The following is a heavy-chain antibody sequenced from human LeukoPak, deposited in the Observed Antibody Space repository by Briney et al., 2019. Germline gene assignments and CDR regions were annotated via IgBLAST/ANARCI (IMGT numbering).Heavy chain of an antibody. Sequence: GGSLRLSCAASGFSFSNYGMHWVRQAPGKGLEWVAVISYDGSNKYYADSVKGRFTVSRDNSKITLYLQMNSLRTDDTAVYYCATDRRLQLLYLFDHWGQGTLVTVSS. V-gene: IGHV3-30*03. CDR2: ISYDGSNK. J-gene: IGHJ4*02. CDR1: GFSFSNYG. CDR3: ATDRRLQLLYLFDH. D-gene: IGHD5-24*01.